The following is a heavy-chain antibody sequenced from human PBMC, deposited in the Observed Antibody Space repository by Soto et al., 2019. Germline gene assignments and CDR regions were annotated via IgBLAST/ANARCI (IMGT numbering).Heavy chain of an antibody. D-gene: IGHD3-10*01. Sequence: SETLSLTCTVSGASITQYYWNWIRQSPGKGLEWIVSVSSTGSTVYNPSLTSRVTVSLDTSKNQFSLTLNSVTAADTAVYYCARVKASGVNFDYWGQGTLVTVSS. CDR3: ARVKASGVNFDY. V-gene: IGHV4-59*01. CDR2: VSSTGST. CDR1: GASITQYY. J-gene: IGHJ4*02.